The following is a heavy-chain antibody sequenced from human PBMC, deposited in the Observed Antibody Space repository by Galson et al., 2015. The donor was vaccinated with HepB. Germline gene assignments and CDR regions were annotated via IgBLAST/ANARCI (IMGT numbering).Heavy chain of an antibody. CDR3: ARGLLYGSGSYYDY. Sequence: SLRLSCAASGFTFSSYGMHWVRQAPGKGLEWVAVIWYDGSNKYYADSVKGRFTIPRDNSKNTLYLQMNSLRAEDTAVYYCARGLLYGSGSYYDYWGQGTLVTVSS. J-gene: IGHJ4*02. CDR2: IWYDGSNK. CDR1: GFTFSSYG. D-gene: IGHD3-10*01. V-gene: IGHV3-33*01.